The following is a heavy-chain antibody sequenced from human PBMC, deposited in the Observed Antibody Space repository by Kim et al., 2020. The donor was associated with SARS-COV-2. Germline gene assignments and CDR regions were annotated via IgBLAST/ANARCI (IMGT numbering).Heavy chain of an antibody. CDR3: AGDDYSRDGFDI. V-gene: IGHV4-4*07. J-gene: IGHJ3*02. D-gene: IGHD4-4*01. Sequence: TDYTPSLRSRVSMSVDTSKNQFSLILTSVTAADTAVYYCAGDDYSRDGFDIWGQGTMVSVSS. CDR2: T.